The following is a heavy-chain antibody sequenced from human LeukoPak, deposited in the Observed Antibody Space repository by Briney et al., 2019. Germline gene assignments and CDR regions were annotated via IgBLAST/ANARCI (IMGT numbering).Heavy chain of an antibody. CDR2: ISSSSSTI. V-gene: IGHV3-48*01. Sequence: GGSLRLSCAASGFTFSSYSMNWVRQAPGKGLEWVSYISSSSSTIYYADSVKGRFTISRDNSKNTLYLQMNSLRAEDTAVYYCAKGDDSSPPDLDYWGQGTLVTVSS. D-gene: IGHD6-13*01. CDR1: GFTFSSYS. CDR3: AKGDDSSPPDLDY. J-gene: IGHJ4*02.